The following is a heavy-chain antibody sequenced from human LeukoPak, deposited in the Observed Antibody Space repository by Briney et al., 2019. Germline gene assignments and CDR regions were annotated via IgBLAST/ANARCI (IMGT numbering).Heavy chain of an antibody. D-gene: IGHD2-2*01. V-gene: IGHV1-18*01. Sequence: ASVKVSCKASGYTFTNYAISWVRQAPGQGLEWMGWISVYNGNTHYAQKLQGRVTMTTDTSTSTAYMELRSLRSDDTAVYYCARASSLDEGPFFDYWGQGTLVTVSS. J-gene: IGHJ4*02. CDR3: ARASSLDEGPFFDY. CDR1: GYTFTNYA. CDR2: ISVYNGNT.